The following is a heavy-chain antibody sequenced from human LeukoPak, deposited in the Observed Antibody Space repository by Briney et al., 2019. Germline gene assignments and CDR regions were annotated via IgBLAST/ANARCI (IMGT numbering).Heavy chain of an antibody. J-gene: IGHJ3*02. CDR2: IYHSGST. CDR1: GYSISSGYY. CDR3: ARVQDAFDI. Sequence: SETVSLTCTVSGYSISSGYYWGWIRQPPGKGLEWIGSIYHSGSTYYNPSLKSRVTISVDTSKNQFSLKLSSVTAADTAVYYCARVQDAFDIWGQGTMVTVSS. V-gene: IGHV4-38-2*02.